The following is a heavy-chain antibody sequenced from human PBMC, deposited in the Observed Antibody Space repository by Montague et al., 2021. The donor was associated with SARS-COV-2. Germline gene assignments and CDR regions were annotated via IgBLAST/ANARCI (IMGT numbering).Heavy chain of an antibody. D-gene: IGHD1-26*01. CDR2: ISSSGSTI. CDR1: GFTFSSYE. J-gene: IGHJ3*02. Sequence: SLRLSCAASGFTFSSYEMNWVRQAPGKGLEWVSYISSSGSTIYYADSVKSRSTISRDNAKNSLYLQMNSLRAEDTAVYYCAPREWELGAFDIWGQGTMVTVSS. V-gene: IGHV3-48*03. CDR3: APREWELGAFDI.